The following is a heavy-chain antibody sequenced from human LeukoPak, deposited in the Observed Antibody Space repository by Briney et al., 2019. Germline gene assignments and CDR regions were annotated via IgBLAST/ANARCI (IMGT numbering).Heavy chain of an antibody. CDR2: IKKDGSEK. CDR3: AREYGMDV. V-gene: IGHV3-7*05. J-gene: IGHJ6*02. Sequence: GGSLRLSCAGSGFTFNAYWMHWVRQAPGKGLEWVANIKKDGSEKYYVDSVKGRFTISRDNAKNSLYLQMNSLRAEDTAVYYCAREYGMDVWGQGTTVTVSS. CDR1: GFTFNAYW.